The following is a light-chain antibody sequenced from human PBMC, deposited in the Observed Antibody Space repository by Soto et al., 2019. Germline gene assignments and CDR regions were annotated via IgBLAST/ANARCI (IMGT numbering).Light chain of an antibody. V-gene: IGKV3-15*01. Sequence: PATLSVSKRERATLSCRASQTINNNVAWYQLKDGQVPRLVIYGASTRATDIPARFSGSGSGTEFTLTISRLEPEDFAVYYCQHFNSYPWPFGQVA. CDR2: GAS. CDR3: QHFNSYPWP. CDR1: QTINNN. J-gene: IGKJ1*01.